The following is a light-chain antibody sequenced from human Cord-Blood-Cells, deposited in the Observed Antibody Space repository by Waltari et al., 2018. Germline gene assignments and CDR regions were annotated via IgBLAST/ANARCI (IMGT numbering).Light chain of an antibody. CDR2: DVS. CDR3: CSYAGSYTYV. Sequence: QSALTQPRSGSGSPGQSVPISCTGTSSDFGGYNYVSWYQQHPGKAPKLMIYDVSKRPSGVPDRFSGSKSGNTASLTISGLQAEDEADYYCCSYAGSYTYVFGTGTKVTVL. V-gene: IGLV2-11*01. J-gene: IGLJ1*01. CDR1: SSDFGGYNY.